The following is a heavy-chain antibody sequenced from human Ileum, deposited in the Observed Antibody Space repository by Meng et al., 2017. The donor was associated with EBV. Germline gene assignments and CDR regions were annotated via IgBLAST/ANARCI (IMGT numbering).Heavy chain of an antibody. J-gene: IGHJ4*02. Sequence: QVQLQDPGPGLVKPSGTLSLTCGVSGDSIISTDTWWSWVRQPPGKGLEWIGEIFHAGNTNYNPSLKSQVTMSVDTSKNQFSLNLSSVTAADSAVYYCARGSHYTWDVWGQGTLVTVSS. CDR3: ARGSHYTWDV. CDR2: IFHAGNT. CDR1: GDSIISTDTW. V-gene: IGHV4-4*02. D-gene: IGHD3-16*01.